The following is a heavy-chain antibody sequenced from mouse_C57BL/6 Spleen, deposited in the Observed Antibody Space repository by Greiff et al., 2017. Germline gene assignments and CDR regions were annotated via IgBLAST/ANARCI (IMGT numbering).Heavy chain of an antibody. V-gene: IGHV1-18*01. D-gene: IGHD2-2*01. CDR3: ARRGGYEDYAMDY. Sequence: VQLQQSGPELVKPGASVKIPCKASGYTFTDYNMDWVKQSHGKSLEWIGDINPNNGGTIYNQKFKGKATLTVDKSSSTAYLELRSLTSEDTAVYYCARRGGYEDYAMDYWGQGTSVTVSS. CDR1: GYTFTDYN. CDR2: INPNNGGT. J-gene: IGHJ4*01.